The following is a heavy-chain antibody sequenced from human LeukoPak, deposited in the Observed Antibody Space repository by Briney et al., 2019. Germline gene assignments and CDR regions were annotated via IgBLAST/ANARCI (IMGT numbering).Heavy chain of an antibody. CDR1: GYXLTNYW. Sequence: GESLKISCNGSGYXLTNYWICWVRQMPGKGLEWMGIIYPADSDARYSPSFQGQVTISADKSISTAYLQWSSLKASDTAMYCCARHTYFDYWGQGTLVTVSS. CDR2: IYPADSDA. CDR3: ARHTYFDY. V-gene: IGHV5-51*01. J-gene: IGHJ4*02.